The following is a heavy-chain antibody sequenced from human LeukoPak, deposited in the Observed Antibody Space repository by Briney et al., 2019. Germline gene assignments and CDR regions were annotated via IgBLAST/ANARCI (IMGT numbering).Heavy chain of an antibody. CDR2: INTNTGNP. J-gene: IGHJ6*02. CDR3: ARGYPEEARALYYYGMDV. V-gene: IGHV7-4-1*02. CDR1: GYTFTSYA. D-gene: IGHD1-14*01. Sequence: ASVKVSCKASGYTFTSYAMNWVRQAPGQGLEWMGWINTNTGNPTYAQGFTGRFVFSLDTSASTAYLQISSLKAEDTAVYYCARGYPEEARALYYYGMDVWGQGTTVTVSS.